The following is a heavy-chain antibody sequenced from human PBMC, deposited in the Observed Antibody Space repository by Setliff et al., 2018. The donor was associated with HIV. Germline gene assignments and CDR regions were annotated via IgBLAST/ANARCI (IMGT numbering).Heavy chain of an antibody. V-gene: IGHV4-61*02. Sequence: PSETLSLTCTVSGGSISSGSYYWSWIRQPAGKGLEWIGRIYTRGSTNYNPSLESRVTISLDTSKNQFSLKLSSVTDADTAVYYCAREDYYDSSGYAFDIWGQGTMVTVSS. D-gene: IGHD3-22*01. J-gene: IGHJ3*02. CDR3: AREDYYDSSGYAFDI. CDR1: GGSISSGSYY. CDR2: IYTRGST.